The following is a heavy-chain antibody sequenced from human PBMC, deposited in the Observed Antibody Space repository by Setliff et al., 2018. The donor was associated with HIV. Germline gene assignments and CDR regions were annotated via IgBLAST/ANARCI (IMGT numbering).Heavy chain of an antibody. V-gene: IGHV3-23*01. CDR3: AKDKGGYNWNYFDY. CDR1: GFPFSTYA. J-gene: IGHJ4*02. CDR2: ISDSGDNT. D-gene: IGHD1-20*01. Sequence: GGSLRLSCAASGFPFSTYAMNWVRQAPGKGLEWVSAISDSGDNTYYVDSVKGRFTISRDNSENTLYLQMDGLRAEDTAVYYCAKDKGGYNWNYFDYWGPGTQVTVSS.